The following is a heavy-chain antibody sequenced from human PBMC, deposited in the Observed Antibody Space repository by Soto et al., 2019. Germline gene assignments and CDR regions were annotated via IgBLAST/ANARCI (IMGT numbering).Heavy chain of an antibody. CDR2: ISHDGSHK. CDR3: ARGVDTLYTGIDP. J-gene: IGHJ5*02. V-gene: IGHV3-30*04. Sequence: QVQLVESGGGVVQPGRSLRLSCAASGFTLNRYSLHWVRQAPGQGLEWVAVISHDGSHKYYGDSVRGRFTISRDISNNTLYLQMNGLRPEDTAVYFCARGVDTLYTGIDPWGQGTLVTVSS. CDR1: GFTLNRYS. D-gene: IGHD3-16*01.